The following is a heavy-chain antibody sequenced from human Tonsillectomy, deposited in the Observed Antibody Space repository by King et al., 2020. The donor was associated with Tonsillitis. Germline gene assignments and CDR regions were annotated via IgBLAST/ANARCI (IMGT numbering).Heavy chain of an antibody. Sequence: VQLVESGGRLVRPGGSLRLACVVSGINFDDYGMTWVRQVPGKGLEWVAGIHSNGRSIGYADIVKGRFTISRDIAKNSLYLQMNNVKEEDTAIYFCARDISRFTYWGQGTLVTVPS. V-gene: IGHV3-20*04. CDR2: IHSNGRSI. D-gene: IGHD3-3*02. CDR3: ARDISRFTY. CDR1: GINFDDYG. J-gene: IGHJ4*02.